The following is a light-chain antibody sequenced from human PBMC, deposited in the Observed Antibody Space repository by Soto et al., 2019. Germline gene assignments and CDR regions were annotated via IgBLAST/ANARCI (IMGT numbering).Light chain of an antibody. J-gene: IGKJ1*01. CDR3: QQYNNWPPT. CDR2: ATS. V-gene: IGKV3-15*01. CDR1: QTVRNN. Sequence: EFVLTQSPGTLSLSPGERATLSCRASQTVRNNYLAWYQQKPGQTPRLLIYATSTRATGIPARFSGSGSGTEFTLTISSLQSEDLAVYHCQQYNNWPPTFGQGTKVDIK.